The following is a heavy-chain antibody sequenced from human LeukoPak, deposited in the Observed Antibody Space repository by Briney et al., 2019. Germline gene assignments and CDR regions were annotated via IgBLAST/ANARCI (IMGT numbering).Heavy chain of an antibody. D-gene: IGHD1-26*01. CDR3: AKALREAHRPAYTYYYMGV. J-gene: IGHJ6*03. CDR1: EFTFNNYA. V-gene: IGHV3-23*01. CDR2: ISGRGGIT. Sequence: GGSLRLSCAASEFTFNNYAVSWVRQAPGQGLEWVSTISGRGGITYYADSVKGRFTISRDNSKNTVFLQMNSLRVDDTAVYYCAKALREAHRPAYTYYYMGVWGKGTTVTVSS.